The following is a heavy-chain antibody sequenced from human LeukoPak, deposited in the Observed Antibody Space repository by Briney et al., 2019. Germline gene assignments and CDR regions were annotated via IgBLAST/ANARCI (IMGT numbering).Heavy chain of an antibody. CDR1: GFTFSNYA. CDR3: AKVLGGYYDSSGYYYDY. CDR2: ISYDGSNE. Sequence: GGSLRLSCAASGFTFSNYAMHWVRQAPGKGLEWVAVISYDGSNEYYADSVKGRFTISRDNSKNTLYLQMNSLRAEDTAVYYCAKVLGGYYDSSGYYYDYWGQGTLVTVSS. V-gene: IGHV3-30*18. J-gene: IGHJ4*02. D-gene: IGHD3-22*01.